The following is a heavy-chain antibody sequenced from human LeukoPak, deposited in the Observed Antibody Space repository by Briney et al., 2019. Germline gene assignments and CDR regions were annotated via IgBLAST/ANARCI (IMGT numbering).Heavy chain of an antibody. CDR3: ASGRDTWGTQPKYYFDY. V-gene: IGHV4-31*03. Sequence: PSQTLSLTCTVSGGSISSGGYYWSWIRQHPGKGLEWIGYIYYSGSTYYNPSLKSRVTISVDTSKNQFSLKLSSVTAADTAVYYCASGRDTWGTQPKYYFDYWGQGTLVTVSS. D-gene: IGHD5-24*01. CDR1: GGSISSGGYY. CDR2: IYYSGST. J-gene: IGHJ4*02.